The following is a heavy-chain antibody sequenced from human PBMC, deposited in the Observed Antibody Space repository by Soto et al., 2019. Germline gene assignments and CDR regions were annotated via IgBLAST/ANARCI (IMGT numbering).Heavy chain of an antibody. CDR1: GGSFSGYY. J-gene: IGHJ6*02. CDR2: INHSGST. CDR3: ARGNHYSGEGYGMDV. D-gene: IGHD3-16*01. V-gene: IGHV4-34*01. Sequence: SETLSLTCAVYGGSFSGYYWSWIRQPPGKGLEWIGEINHSGSTNYNPSLKSRVTISVDTSKNQFSLKLSSVTAADTAVYYCARGNHYSGEGYGMDVWGQGTTVTVSS.